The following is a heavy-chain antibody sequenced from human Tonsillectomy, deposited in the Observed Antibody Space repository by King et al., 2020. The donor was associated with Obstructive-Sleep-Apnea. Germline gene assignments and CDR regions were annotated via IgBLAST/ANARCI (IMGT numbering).Heavy chain of an antibody. CDR1: GDSITDYY. V-gene: IGHV4-59*01. D-gene: IGHD3-16*01. CDR3: ARVMRRGSYPYDS. Sequence: QLQESGPGLVKPSETLSLTCTVSGDSITDYYWTWIRQPPGKGLEWIGYLYYSWSANSNPSLKSRVTISADTSKNQFFLKLRSVSAADTAVYYCARVMRRGSYPYDSWGQGTLVTVSS. CDR2: LYYSWSA. J-gene: IGHJ5*02.